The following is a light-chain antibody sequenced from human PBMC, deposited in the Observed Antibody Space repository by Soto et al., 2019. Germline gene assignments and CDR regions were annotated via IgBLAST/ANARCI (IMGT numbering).Light chain of an antibody. V-gene: IGKV3D-20*01. J-gene: IGKJ2*01. CDR3: QQYGSLTMYT. CDR1: QGVSSDY. CDR2: DAS. Sequence: IVLTQSPATLSLSPGERATLSCGASQGVSSDYLAWYQLKPGLAPRLLIYDASTRATGIPDRFSGSGSGTDFTLTISRLEPEDFAVYYCQQYGSLTMYTFGQGTKLEIK.